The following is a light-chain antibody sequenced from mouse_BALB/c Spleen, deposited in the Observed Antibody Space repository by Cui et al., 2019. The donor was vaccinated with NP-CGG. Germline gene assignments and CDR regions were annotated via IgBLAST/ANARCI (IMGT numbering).Light chain of an antibody. CDR1: TGAVTTSNY. Sequence: QAVVTQESALTTSPGETVTLTCRSNTGAVTTSNYANWVQEKPDHLFTGLIGGTNNRAPGVPAIFSGSLIGDKAALTITGAQTEDEAIYFCALWYSNHWVFGGGTELTVL. CDR3: ALWYSNHWV. J-gene: IGLJ1*01. CDR2: GTN. V-gene: IGLV1*01.